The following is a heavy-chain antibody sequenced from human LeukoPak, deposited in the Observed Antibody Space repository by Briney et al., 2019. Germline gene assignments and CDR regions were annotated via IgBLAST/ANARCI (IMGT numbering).Heavy chain of an antibody. CDR1: GYTFTSYD. CDR2: MNPNSGNT. Sequence: ASVKVSCKASGYTFTSYDINWVRQATGQGLEWMGWMNPNSGNTGYAQKFQGRVTITRNTSISTAYMELSSLRSEDTAVYYCARFVDSSGYYYPWGQGTLVTVSS. V-gene: IGHV1-8*03. CDR3: ARFVDSSGYYYP. J-gene: IGHJ5*02. D-gene: IGHD3-22*01.